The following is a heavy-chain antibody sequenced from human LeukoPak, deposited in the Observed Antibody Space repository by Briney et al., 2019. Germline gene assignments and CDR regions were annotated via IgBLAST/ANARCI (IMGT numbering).Heavy chain of an antibody. V-gene: IGHV3-30*18. Sequence: SGRSLRLSCAASGFTFSSYGMHWVRQAPGKGLEWVAVISNDGSNKYYADSVKGRFTISRDNSKNTLYLQMNSLRAEDTAVYYCAKGVWMATRTSADYWGQGTLVTVSS. CDR1: GFTFSSYG. D-gene: IGHD5-24*01. CDR2: ISNDGSNK. CDR3: AKGVWMATRTSADY. J-gene: IGHJ4*02.